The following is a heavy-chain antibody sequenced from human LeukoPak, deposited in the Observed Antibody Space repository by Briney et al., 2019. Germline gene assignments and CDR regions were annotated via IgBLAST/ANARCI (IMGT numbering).Heavy chain of an antibody. V-gene: IGHV3-7*01. J-gene: IGHJ2*01. CDR2: ANQDGSDK. Sequence: PGGSLRLSCAASGFTFSSYWMSWVRQAPGKGLEWVANANQDGSDKYYVDSVKGRFTISRDNSKNSLYLQMNSLRAEDTAVYYCARDRHGETGHWCFDLWGRGTLVTVSS. CDR3: ARDRHGETGHWCFDL. CDR1: GFTFSSYW. D-gene: IGHD4-17*01.